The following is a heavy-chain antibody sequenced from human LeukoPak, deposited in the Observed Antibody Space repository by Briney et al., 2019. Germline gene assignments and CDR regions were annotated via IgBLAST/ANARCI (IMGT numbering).Heavy chain of an antibody. CDR1: GYTFATSS. Sequence: VASVNVSCKASGYTFATSSITWVRQAPGQRPEWMGWISPNNGNTHYAQNVQGRVTMTTDTSTSTAYMELKTLRSDDTAVYYCTRVRDSNNWWGAFDIWGQGTAVTVSS. CDR2: ISPNNGNT. D-gene: IGHD6-13*01. CDR3: TRVRDSNNWWGAFDI. J-gene: IGHJ3*02. V-gene: IGHV1-18*01.